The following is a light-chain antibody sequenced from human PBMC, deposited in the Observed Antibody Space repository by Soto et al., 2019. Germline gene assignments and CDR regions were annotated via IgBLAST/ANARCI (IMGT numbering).Light chain of an antibody. CDR2: DAS. CDR1: QNVYNN. V-gene: IGKV3-15*01. J-gene: IGKJ4*01. CDR3: QQCRNWPLT. Sequence: ESVKRQPPATLSVSPAEGATLSCKASQNVYNNLAWYQQRPGQPPRLLIYDASTRATGISARFSGSGYGTEFTLTISSLQSEDFAVYFCQQCRNWPLTFGGGTKV.